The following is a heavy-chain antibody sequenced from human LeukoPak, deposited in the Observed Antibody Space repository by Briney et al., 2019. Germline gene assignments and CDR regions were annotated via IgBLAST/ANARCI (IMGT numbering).Heavy chain of an antibody. Sequence: SVKASCKASGGTFSSHAISWVRQAPGQGLEWMGGIIPIFGTANYAQKFQGRVTITTDESTSTAYMELSSLRSEDTAVYYCARDRAPHSSSCYGYFDYWGRGTLVTVSS. CDR1: GGTFSSHA. V-gene: IGHV1-69*05. D-gene: IGHD6-13*01. J-gene: IGHJ4*02. CDR3: ARDRAPHSSSCYGYFDY. CDR2: IIPIFGTA.